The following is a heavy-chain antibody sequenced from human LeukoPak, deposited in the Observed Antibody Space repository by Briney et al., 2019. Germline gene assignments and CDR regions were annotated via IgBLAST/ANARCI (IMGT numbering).Heavy chain of an antibody. CDR3: ARGALIVVVNNWSDAFDI. CDR2: IYYSGST. Sequence: SETLSLTCTVSGGSISSGGYYWSWIRQHPGKGLEWIGYIYYSGSTYYNPSLKSRVTISVDTSKNQFSLKLSSVTAADTAVYYCARGALIVVVNNWSDAFDIWGQGTMVTVSS. D-gene: IGHD3-22*01. CDR1: GGSISSGGYY. J-gene: IGHJ3*02. V-gene: IGHV4-31*03.